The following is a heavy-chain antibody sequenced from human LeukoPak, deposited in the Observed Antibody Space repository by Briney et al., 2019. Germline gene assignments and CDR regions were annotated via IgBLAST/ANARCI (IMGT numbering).Heavy chain of an antibody. V-gene: IGHV3-23*01. D-gene: IGHD6-13*01. Sequence: PGGSLRLSCAASGFTFSNYGMSWVRQAPGKGLQWVSGISGSGGERYYTESVKGRFTISRDNSKNTLYLQMNSLRAEDTAVYYCAKDRSGSRPYYFDYWGQGTLVTVSS. J-gene: IGHJ4*02. CDR2: ISGSGGER. CDR3: AKDRSGSRPYYFDY. CDR1: GFTFSNYG.